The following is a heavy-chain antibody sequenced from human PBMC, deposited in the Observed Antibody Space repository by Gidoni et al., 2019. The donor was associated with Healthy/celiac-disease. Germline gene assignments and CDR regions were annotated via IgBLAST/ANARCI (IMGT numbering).Heavy chain of an antibody. CDR1: GFTFSSYA. Sequence: EVQLLESGGGLVQPGGSLRLSCAASGFTFSSYAMSWVRQAPGKGLEWVSAISCSGGSTYYADSVKGRFTISRDNSKNTLYLQMNSLRAEDTAVYYCAKPPGYCGGDCSPSLDYWGQGTLVTVSS. V-gene: IGHV3-23*01. CDR2: ISCSGGST. D-gene: IGHD2-21*02. CDR3: AKPPGYCGGDCSPSLDY. J-gene: IGHJ4*02.